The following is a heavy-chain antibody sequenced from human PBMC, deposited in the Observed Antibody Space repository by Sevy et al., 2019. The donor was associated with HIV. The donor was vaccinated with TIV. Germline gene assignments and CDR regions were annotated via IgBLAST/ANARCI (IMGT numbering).Heavy chain of an antibody. D-gene: IGHD3-16*01. J-gene: IGHJ4*02. CDR1: GFTFSDYY. CDR2: ISGSSSPI. CDR3: VGRPYSSAYSWSYHFDY. Sequence: GGSLRLSCAASGFTFSDYYMSWIRQAPGKGLEWISYISGSSSPIVYADSVKGRFAISRNNAKNSLYLQMDNLRAEDTAVYFCVGRPYSSAYSWSYHFDYWGQGTLVTVSS. V-gene: IGHV3-11*01.